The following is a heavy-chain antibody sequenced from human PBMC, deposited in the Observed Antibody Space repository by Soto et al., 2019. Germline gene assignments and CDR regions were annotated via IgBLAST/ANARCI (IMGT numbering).Heavy chain of an antibody. V-gene: IGHV3-9*01. CDR2: ISWNSGSI. Sequence: EVQLVESGGGLVQPGRSLRLSCAASGFTFDDYAMHWVRQAPGKGLEWGSGISWNSGSIGYADSVKGRFTISRDNAKNSLYLQMNSLRAEDTALYYCAKDKFTTGIVGADDYFDYWGQGTLVTVSS. CDR1: GFTFDDYA. CDR3: AKDKFTTGIVGADDYFDY. J-gene: IGHJ4*02. D-gene: IGHD1-26*01.